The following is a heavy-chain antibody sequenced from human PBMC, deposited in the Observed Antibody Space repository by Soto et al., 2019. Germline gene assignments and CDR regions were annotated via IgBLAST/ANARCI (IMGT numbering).Heavy chain of an antibody. V-gene: IGHV1-18*01. CDR1: GYTFTSYG. D-gene: IGHD2-15*01. Sequence: ASVKVSCKASGYTFTSYGFSWVRQAPGHRLEWMGWISGYNDNTNYAQRIQGRVTMTTDTATSTAYMELRSLRSDDTAVYYCARNVTRIADSYYGMDVWGRGTTVTVSS. CDR3: ARNVTRIADSYYGMDV. CDR2: ISGYNDNT. J-gene: IGHJ6*02.